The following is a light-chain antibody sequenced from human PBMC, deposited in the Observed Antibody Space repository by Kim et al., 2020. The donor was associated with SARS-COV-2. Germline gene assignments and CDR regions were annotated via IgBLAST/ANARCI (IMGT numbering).Light chain of an antibody. CDR2: LNSDGSH. CDR1: SGHSSYA. CDR3: QTWGTGTWV. V-gene: IGLV4-69*01. Sequence: SVKLTCTLSSGHSSYAIAWHQQQPEKGPRYLLKLNSDGSHTKGDGIPDRFSGSSSGAERYLPISSLQSEDEADYYCQTWGTGTWVFGGGTQLTVL. J-gene: IGLJ3*02.